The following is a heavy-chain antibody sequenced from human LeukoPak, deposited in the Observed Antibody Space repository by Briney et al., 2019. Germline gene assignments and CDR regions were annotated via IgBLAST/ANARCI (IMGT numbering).Heavy chain of an antibody. D-gene: IGHD6-19*01. Sequence: GGSLRLSCAASGFTFSSYEMNWVRQAPGKGVEWVSYISSSGSSIYYADSVKGRFTISRDNAKNSLYLQIDSLRAEDTAVYYCARSSGWYTGFDYWGQGTLVTVSS. CDR2: ISSSGSSI. CDR3: ARSSGWYTGFDY. V-gene: IGHV3-48*03. J-gene: IGHJ4*02. CDR1: GFTFSSYE.